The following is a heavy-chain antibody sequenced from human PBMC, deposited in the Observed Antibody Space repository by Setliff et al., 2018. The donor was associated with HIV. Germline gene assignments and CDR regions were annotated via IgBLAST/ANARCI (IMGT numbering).Heavy chain of an antibody. CDR3: ARDRTEFVDGGYYPYYFDS. Sequence: SETLSLTCGVSGYSISSDYCWGWIRQPPGKGLEWIGNMCHGGNNNYYNPSLKSRATMSVDTSKNQFSLNLNSVTAADTAVYYCARDRTEFVDGGYYPYYFDSWGQGTLVTVSS. CDR2: MCHGGNNN. D-gene: IGHD3-22*01. CDR1: GYSISSDYC. V-gene: IGHV4-38-2*02. J-gene: IGHJ4*02.